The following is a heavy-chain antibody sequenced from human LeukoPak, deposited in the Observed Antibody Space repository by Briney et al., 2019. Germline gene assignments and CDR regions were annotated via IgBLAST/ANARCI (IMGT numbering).Heavy chain of an antibody. D-gene: IGHD1-1*01. CDR2: SNSDGSST. Sequence: GGSLRLSCAASGFTFSTYWMNWVRQAPGKGLVWVSRSNSDGSSTSYADSVKGRFTISRDNAKNTLYLQMNSLRAEDTAVYYCARGTHASDIWGQGTMVTVFS. J-gene: IGHJ3*02. CDR3: ARGTHASDI. CDR1: GFTFSTYW. V-gene: IGHV3-74*01.